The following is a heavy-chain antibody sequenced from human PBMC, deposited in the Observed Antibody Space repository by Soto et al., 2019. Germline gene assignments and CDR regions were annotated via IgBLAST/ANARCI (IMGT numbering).Heavy chain of an antibody. J-gene: IGHJ6*02. CDR1: GFTFSYYP. CDR3: ARVAGDMVAILYIYPLDGRETLSDVDV. Sequence: QMQLVESGGGAVQPGRSLRLSCAASGFTFSYYPMHWVRQAPGKGLEWVAVISFDGSNKYYADSVKGRFTISRDNSKNTLYLQMKSLRGEDTAVYYCARVAGDMVAILYIYPLDGRETLSDVDVLGQGTTVTVSS. V-gene: IGHV3-30*04. CDR2: ISFDGSNK. D-gene: IGHD5-12*01.